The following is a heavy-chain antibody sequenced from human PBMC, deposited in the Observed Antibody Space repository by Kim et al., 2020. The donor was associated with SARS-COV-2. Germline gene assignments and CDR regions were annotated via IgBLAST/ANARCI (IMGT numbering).Heavy chain of an antibody. CDR2: ISYDGSNK. D-gene: IGHD6-19*01. V-gene: IGHV3-30*04. CDR3: ATPRDHYSSGWCSSFDY. CDR1: GFTFSSYA. Sequence: GGSLRLSCAASGFTFSSYAMRWVRQAPGKGLEWVAVISYDGSNKYYVDSVKGRFTISRDNSKNTLYLQMNSLRAEDTAVYYCATPRDHYSSGWCSSFDYWGQGTLVTVSS. J-gene: IGHJ4*02.